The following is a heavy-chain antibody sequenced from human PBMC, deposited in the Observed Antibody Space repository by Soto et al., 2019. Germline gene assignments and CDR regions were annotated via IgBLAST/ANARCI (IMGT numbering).Heavy chain of an antibody. CDR3: ANHYGSGSHYNAWGYYYYGMDV. V-gene: IGHV1-69*13. D-gene: IGHD3-10*01. CDR2: IIPIFGTA. J-gene: IGHJ6*02. CDR1: GGTFSSYA. Sequence: ASVKVSCKASGGTFSSYAISWVRQAPGQGLEWMGGIIPIFGTANYAQKFQGRVTITADESTSTAYMELSSLRSEDTAVYYCANHYGSGSHYNAWGYYYYGMDVWGQGTTVTVS.